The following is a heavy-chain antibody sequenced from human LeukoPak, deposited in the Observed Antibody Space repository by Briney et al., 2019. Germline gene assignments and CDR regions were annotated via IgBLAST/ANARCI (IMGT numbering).Heavy chain of an antibody. CDR3: AREYSTSWFDP. Sequence: GGSLRLSCAASGFTFSSYSMNWVRQAPGKGLEWVAVIWYDGSNKYYADSVKGRFTISRDNSKNTLYLQMNSLRAEDTAVYYCAREYSTSWFDPWGQGTLVTVSS. J-gene: IGHJ5*02. V-gene: IGHV3-33*08. CDR1: GFTFSSYS. CDR2: IWYDGSNK. D-gene: IGHD4-11*01.